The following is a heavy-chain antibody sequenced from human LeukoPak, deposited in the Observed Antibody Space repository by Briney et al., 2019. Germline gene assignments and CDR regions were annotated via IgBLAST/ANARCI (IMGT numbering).Heavy chain of an antibody. CDR1: GGSISSGSYY. CDR3: ARSDRLFSTYAFDI. Sequence: SQTLSLTCTVSGGSISSGSYYWSWIRQPAGKGLEWIGRIYTSGSTNYNPSLKSRVTISVDTSKNQFSRKLRSVTAADTAVYYCARSDRLFSTYAFDIWGQGTMVTVSS. J-gene: IGHJ3*02. D-gene: IGHD2/OR15-2a*01. V-gene: IGHV4-61*02. CDR2: IYTSGST.